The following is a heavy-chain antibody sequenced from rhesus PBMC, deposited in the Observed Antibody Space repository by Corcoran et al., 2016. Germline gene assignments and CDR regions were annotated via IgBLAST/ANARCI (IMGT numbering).Heavy chain of an antibody. CDR1: GHSICSGYG. CDR3: ARLSSGWSPPFDF. J-gene: IGHJ4*01. D-gene: IGHD6S26*01. CDR2: IYGGSGST. Sequence: QAQLQESGPGLVKHSETLSLTCAVSGHSICSGYGRGWLRPAPGKGLAWIGQIYGGSGSTYYNPSLKSRVTVSKDTSKNQFSLKLTSVTAADTAFYYCARLSSGWSPPFDFWGQGVLVTVSS. V-gene: IGHV4-127*01.